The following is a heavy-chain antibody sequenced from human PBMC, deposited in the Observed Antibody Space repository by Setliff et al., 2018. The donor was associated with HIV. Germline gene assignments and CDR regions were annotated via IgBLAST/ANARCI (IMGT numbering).Heavy chain of an antibody. D-gene: IGHD3-10*01. V-gene: IGHV1-3*01. CDR3: ARGKGSSGYYYYYGMDV. CDR1: GYTLTIYA. Sequence: ASVKVSCKASGYTLTIYAMHWVRQAPGQRLEWMGWINAGNGNTKDSQKFQGRVTITRDTSASTAYMALSSLRSEDTAVYYCARGKGSSGYYYYYGMDVWGQGTTVTVSS. J-gene: IGHJ6*02. CDR2: INAGNGNT.